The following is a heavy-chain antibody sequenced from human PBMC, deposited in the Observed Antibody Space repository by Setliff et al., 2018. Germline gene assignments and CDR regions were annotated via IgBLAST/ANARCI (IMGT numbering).Heavy chain of an antibody. V-gene: IGHV1-18*01. Sequence: EASVKVSCKASGYTFTSYGISWGRQAPGQGLEWMAWISTDNGDANYAQKFRGRVTMTTDTSTSTTYMELTNLRSDDTAVYYCARDLSYSGTGWDNALDVWGQGTMVTVSS. CDR2: ISTDNGDA. J-gene: IGHJ3*01. CDR1: GYTFTSYG. D-gene: IGHD1-26*01. CDR3: ARDLSYSGTGWDNALDV.